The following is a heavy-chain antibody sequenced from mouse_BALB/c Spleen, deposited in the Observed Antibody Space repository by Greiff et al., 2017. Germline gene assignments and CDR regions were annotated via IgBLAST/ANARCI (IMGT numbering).Heavy chain of an antibody. J-gene: IGHJ3*01. CDR1: GFTFTDYY. V-gene: IGHV7-3*02. CDR3: ARGYDGYY. CDR2: IRNKANGYTT. D-gene: IGHD2-3*01. Sequence: EVKVVESGGGLVQPGGSLRLSCATSGFTFTDYYMSWVRQPPGKALEWLCFIRNKANGYTTEYSASVKGRFTISRDNSQSILYLQMNTLRAEDSATYYCARGYDGYYWGQGTLVTVSA.